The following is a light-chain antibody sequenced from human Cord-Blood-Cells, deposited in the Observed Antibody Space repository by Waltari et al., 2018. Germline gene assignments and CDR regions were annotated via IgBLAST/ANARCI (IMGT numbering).Light chain of an antibody. CDR2: DVS. CDR1: SSDVGGYNY. CDR3: SSYTSSSTWV. Sequence: QSALTQPASVSGSPGQSNTIPSTGTSSDVGGYNYVSWYQQHPGKAPKLIIYDVSNRPSGVSNRFSGSKSGNTASLTISGLQAEDEADYYCSSYTSSSTWVFGGGTKLTVL. V-gene: IGLV2-14*01. J-gene: IGLJ3*02.